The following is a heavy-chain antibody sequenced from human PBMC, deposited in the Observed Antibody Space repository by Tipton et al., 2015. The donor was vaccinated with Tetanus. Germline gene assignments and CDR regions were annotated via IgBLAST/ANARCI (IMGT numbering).Heavy chain of an antibody. CDR1: GFTFNDYY. Sequence: SLRLSCAPSGFTFNDYYMGWFRQAPGKGLEWVSYITNTGSSAFYADSVKGRFTISRDNAQQSLFLQMSNLGAEDTAVYYCARPSDKLRYYGMDVWGQGTTVTVSS. J-gene: IGHJ6*02. V-gene: IGHV3-11*01. CDR3: ARPSDKLRYYGMDV. CDR2: ITNTGSSA. D-gene: IGHD6-6*01.